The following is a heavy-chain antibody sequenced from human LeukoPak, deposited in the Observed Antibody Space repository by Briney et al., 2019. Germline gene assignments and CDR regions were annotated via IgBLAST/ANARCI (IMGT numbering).Heavy chain of an antibody. Sequence: GGSLRLSCAASGFIFSQYSMNWVRQAPEKGLEWVSHIRSSSETFYADSVKGRFTISRDNARNSLYLQMNNLRGEDTAIYYCARDAGNSGYGCDLWGQGTLVTVSS. CDR2: IRSSSET. CDR3: ARDAGNSGYGCDL. D-gene: IGHD5-12*01. CDR1: GFIFSQYS. J-gene: IGHJ5*02. V-gene: IGHV3-48*01.